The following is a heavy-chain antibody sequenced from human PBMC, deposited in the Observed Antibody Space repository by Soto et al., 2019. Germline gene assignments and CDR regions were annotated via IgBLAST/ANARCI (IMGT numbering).Heavy chain of an antibody. J-gene: IGHJ4*02. CDR3: ARGLCSSTSCYVDY. V-gene: IGHV4-34*01. CDR2: INHSGST. Sequence: QVQLQQWGAGLLKPSETLSLTCAVYGGSFSGYYWSWISQPPGKGLEWIGEINHSGSTNYNPSLKSRVTISIDTSKNQFSLKLSSVTAADTAVYYCARGLCSSTSCYVDYWGQGTLVTVSS. D-gene: IGHD2-2*01. CDR1: GGSFSGYY.